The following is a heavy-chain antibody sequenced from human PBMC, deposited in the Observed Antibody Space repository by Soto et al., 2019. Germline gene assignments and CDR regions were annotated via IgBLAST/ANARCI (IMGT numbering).Heavy chain of an antibody. Sequence: PGGSLRLSCAASGFTFSSYATHWVRQAPGKGLEYVSAISSNGGSTYYANSVKGRFTISRDNSKNTLYLQMGSLRAEDMAVYYCARSGLGITMVRGVIIEPPGVLDYWGQGTLVASPQ. D-gene: IGHD3-10*01. CDR1: GFTFSSYA. J-gene: IGHJ4*02. V-gene: IGHV3-64*01. CDR2: ISSNGGST. CDR3: ARSGLGITMVRGVIIEPPGVLDY.